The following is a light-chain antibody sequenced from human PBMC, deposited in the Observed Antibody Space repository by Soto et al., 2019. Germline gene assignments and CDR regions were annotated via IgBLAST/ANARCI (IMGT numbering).Light chain of an antibody. Sequence: QSVLTQPPSASGSPGQSVTISCTGTISDVGAYNYVSWYQRHPGKAPKLLIYEVSKRPSGVPDRFSGSKSANTASLTVSGLQADDEADYYCVSYTSISTYVFGTGTKVTVL. CDR2: EVS. CDR3: VSYTSISTYV. V-gene: IGLV2-8*01. J-gene: IGLJ1*01. CDR1: ISDVGAYNY.